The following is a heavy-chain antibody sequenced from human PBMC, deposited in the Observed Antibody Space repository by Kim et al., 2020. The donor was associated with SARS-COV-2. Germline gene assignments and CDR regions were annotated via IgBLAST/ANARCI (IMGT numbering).Heavy chain of an antibody. V-gene: IGHV3-30*07. Sequence: VKGHFTISRDNSKNTLYLQMNSLRADDTAVYFCARGRFCSSTNCFSYMDVWGKGTTVIVSS. CDR3: ARGRFCSSTNCFSYMDV. D-gene: IGHD2-2*01. J-gene: IGHJ6*03.